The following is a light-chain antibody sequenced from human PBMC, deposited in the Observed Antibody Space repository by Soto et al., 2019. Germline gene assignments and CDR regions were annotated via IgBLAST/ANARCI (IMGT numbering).Light chain of an antibody. V-gene: IGKV1-5*01. CDR3: QQYGSSEII. J-gene: IGKJ5*01. CDR2: DAS. Sequence: DIQMNQSPSTLSASVGDRVTITCRASQSISSWLAWYQQKPGKAPKLLIYDASSLESGVPSRFSGSGSGTEFTLTISSLKTEDFAVFYCQQYGSSEIIFGQGTRLEIK. CDR1: QSISSW.